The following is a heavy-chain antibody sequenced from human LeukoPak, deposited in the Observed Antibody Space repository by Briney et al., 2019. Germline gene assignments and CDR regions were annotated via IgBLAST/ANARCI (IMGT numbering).Heavy chain of an antibody. J-gene: IGHJ4*02. V-gene: IGHV3-30-3*01. CDR3: ARDAVITMVRGVIIHHFDY. CDR2: ISHDGSNK. CDR1: GFTFSSYA. D-gene: IGHD3-10*01. Sequence: GSLRLSCAASGFTFSSYAMHWVRQAPGKGLEWVAVISHDGSNKYYADSVKGRFTISRDNSKNTLYLQMNSLRAEDTAVYYCARDAVITMVRGVIIHHFDYWGQGTLVTVSS.